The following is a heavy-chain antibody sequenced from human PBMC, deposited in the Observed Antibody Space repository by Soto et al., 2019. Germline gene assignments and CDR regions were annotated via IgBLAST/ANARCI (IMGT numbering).Heavy chain of an antibody. D-gene: IGHD3-10*01. CDR1: GFTFSSYA. CDR2: ISGSGGST. V-gene: IGHV3-23*01. J-gene: IGHJ6*03. Sequence: GGSLRLSCAASGFTFSSYAMSWVRQAPGKGLEWVSAISGSGGSTYYADSVKGRFTISGDNSKNTLYLQMNSLRAEDTAVYYCAKDRSVHYYGSGSPVGYMDVWGKGTTVTVSS. CDR3: AKDRSVHYYGSGSPVGYMDV.